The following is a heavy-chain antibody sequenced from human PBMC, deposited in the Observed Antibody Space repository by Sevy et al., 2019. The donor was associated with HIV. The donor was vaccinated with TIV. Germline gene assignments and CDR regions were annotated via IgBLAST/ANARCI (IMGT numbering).Heavy chain of an antibody. J-gene: IGHJ4*02. V-gene: IGHV3-23*01. CDR3: AKASLMTTVVTPICDY. Sequence: GGSLRLSCAASGFTFSSYAMSWVRQAPGKGLEWVSAISGSGGSTYYADFVKGRFTISRDNSKNTLYLQMNSLRAEDTAVYYCAKASLMTTVVTPICDYWGQGTLVTVSS. CDR1: GFTFSSYA. D-gene: IGHD4-17*01. CDR2: ISGSGGST.